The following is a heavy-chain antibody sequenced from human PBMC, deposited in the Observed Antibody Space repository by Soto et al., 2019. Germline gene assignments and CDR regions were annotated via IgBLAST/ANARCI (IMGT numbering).Heavy chain of an antibody. V-gene: IGHV1-46*01. Sequence: QVQLVQSGAEVKKPGASVKLSCKTSGYIFTNYYMHWVRQAPGQGLEWMGIINPNGGSTKYAQKFQGRVTMTSDAATSTVNMELSSLRSEDTAVYYCARDRLLVAAYGMDVWGHGTTVTVSS. CDR2: INPNGGST. D-gene: IGHD2-2*01. J-gene: IGHJ6*02. CDR1: GYIFTNYY. CDR3: ARDRLLVAAYGMDV.